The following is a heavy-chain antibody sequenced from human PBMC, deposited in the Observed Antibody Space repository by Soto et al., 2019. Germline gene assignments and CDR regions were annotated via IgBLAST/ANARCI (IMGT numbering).Heavy chain of an antibody. CDR1: GFTFSSYD. CDR2: IGTAGDT. D-gene: IGHD2-2*02. J-gene: IGHJ4*02. V-gene: IGHV3-13*04. Sequence: PGGSLRLSCAASGFTFSSYDMQWVRQATGKGLEWVSAIGTAGDTYYPGSVKGRFTISRENAKNTLYLQMNSLRAEDTAVYFCARDGQGEAPYTVGDYWGQGTVVTVSS. CDR3: ARDGQGEAPYTVGDY.